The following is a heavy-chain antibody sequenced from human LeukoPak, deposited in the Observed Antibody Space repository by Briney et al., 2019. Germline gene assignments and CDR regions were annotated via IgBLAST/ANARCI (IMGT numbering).Heavy chain of an antibody. CDR3: ARASRVRGVALNWFGP. D-gene: IGHD3-10*01. CDR1: AGTFSSYA. CDR2: IIPIFGTA. Sequence: SAKVSCKASAGTFSSYAISWVRQAPGQGLEWMGGIIPIFGTANNAQKFQGRVTITTDESTSTAYMELSSLRSEDTAVDYCARASRVRGVALNWFGPWGQGTLVTVSS. V-gene: IGHV1-69*05. J-gene: IGHJ5*02.